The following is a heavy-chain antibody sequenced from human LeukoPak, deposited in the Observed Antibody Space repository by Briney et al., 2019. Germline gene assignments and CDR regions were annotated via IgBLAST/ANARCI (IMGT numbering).Heavy chain of an antibody. D-gene: IGHD6-19*01. CDR3: ARDLSAVAGLGDY. CDR2: LKTGNGNT. CDR1: GYTFTSNA. J-gene: IGHJ4*02. Sequence: ASVKVSCKASGYTFTSNAMHWVRQASGQRLEWMGWLKTGNGNTKYSQKFQGRVTITRDTSASTAYLELSNLRSEDTAVYYCARDLSAVAGLGDYWGQGTLVTVSS. V-gene: IGHV1-3*04.